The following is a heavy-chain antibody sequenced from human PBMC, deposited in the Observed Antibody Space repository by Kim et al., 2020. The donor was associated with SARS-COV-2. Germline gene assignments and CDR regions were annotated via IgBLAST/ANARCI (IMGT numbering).Heavy chain of an antibody. D-gene: IGHD6-19*01. J-gene: IGHJ4*02. CDR2: GRT. Sequence: GRTNYNPSRKSRVSISLDSAQNQVSLKLTSVTAADLAVYYCAKGAGWYEYWGQGTLVTVSS. CDR3: AKGAGWYEY. V-gene: IGHV4-59*03.